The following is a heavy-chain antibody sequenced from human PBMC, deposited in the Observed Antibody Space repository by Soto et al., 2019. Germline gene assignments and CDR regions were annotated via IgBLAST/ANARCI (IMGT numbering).Heavy chain of an antibody. D-gene: IGHD3-10*01. CDR1: GFTFSNYA. V-gene: IGHV3-23*01. CDR2: ISGSGGTT. Sequence: EVQLLESGGGLVQPGRSLRLSCAASGFTFSNYAMSWVRQAPGPGLGWVSAISGSGGTTYYAHSVKGRFTISRHKSKHTPFLQMSSLTAEDAAVYCCAKILVETGSNGGGPGSSTSWGQGKVVTVSS. J-gene: IGHJ5*02. CDR3: AKILVETGSNGGGPGSSTS.